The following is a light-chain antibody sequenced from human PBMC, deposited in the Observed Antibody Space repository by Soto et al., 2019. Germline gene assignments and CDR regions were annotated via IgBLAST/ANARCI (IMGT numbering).Light chain of an antibody. CDR1: NSNIENNF. J-gene: IGLJ1*01. CDR3: GTWESSLSAVV. V-gene: IGLV1-51*01. Sequence: QSVLSQPPSLSAAPGQKVTISCYGSNSNIENNFVSWFRQFPGAAPDLLIFDNSNRPSGIPDRFSGSKSGSSATLAISGLQAGDEAHYYCGTWESSLSAVVFGTGTKVTVL. CDR2: DNS.